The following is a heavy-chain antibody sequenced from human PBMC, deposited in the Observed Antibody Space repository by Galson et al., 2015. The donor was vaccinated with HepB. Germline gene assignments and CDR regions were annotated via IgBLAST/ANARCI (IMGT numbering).Heavy chain of an antibody. CDR3: ARGVVTMVRGVIITPLDY. Sequence: SLRLSCAASGFTFSSYWMSWVRQAPGKGLEWVANIKQDGSEKYYVDSVKGRFTISRDNAKNSLYLQMNSLRAEDTAVYYCARGVVTMVRGVIITPLDYWGQGTLVTVSS. V-gene: IGHV3-7*03. J-gene: IGHJ4*02. CDR1: GFTFSSYW. CDR2: IKQDGSEK. D-gene: IGHD3-10*01.